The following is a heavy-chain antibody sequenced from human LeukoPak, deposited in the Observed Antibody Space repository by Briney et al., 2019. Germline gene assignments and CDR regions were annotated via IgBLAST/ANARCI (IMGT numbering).Heavy chain of an antibody. J-gene: IGHJ1*01. CDR2: INPSGGST. D-gene: IGHD6-13*01. CDR3: ARAAANTEVQH. Sequence: GASVKVSCTASVYTFSSYYMHWVRQAPGQGREWMGIINPSGGSTSYAQKFQGRVAMTRDTSTSTVYMDLSSLRSEDTAVYYCARAAANTEVQHWGQGTLVTVSS. CDR1: VYTFSSYY. V-gene: IGHV1-46*01.